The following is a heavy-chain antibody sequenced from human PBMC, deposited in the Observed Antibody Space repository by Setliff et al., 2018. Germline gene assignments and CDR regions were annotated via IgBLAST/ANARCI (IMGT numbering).Heavy chain of an antibody. CDR2: SSHSGST. D-gene: IGHD3-22*01. CDR3: ARAVDSTGYFPFWYFDL. J-gene: IGHJ2*01. CDR1: GESFSNNY. V-gene: IGHV4-34*01. Sequence: PSETLSLTCSVYGESFSNNYWSWIRQPPGKGLEWIGESSHSGSTSYSPSLKTRVTMSVDPSKNQFSLNLTSVTAADTAIYFCARAVDSTGYFPFWYFDLWGRGTLVTVSS.